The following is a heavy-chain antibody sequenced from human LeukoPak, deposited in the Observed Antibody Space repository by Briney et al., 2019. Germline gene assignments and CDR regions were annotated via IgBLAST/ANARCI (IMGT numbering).Heavy chain of an antibody. D-gene: IGHD5-18*01. Sequence: GGSLRLSCAASGFSFSSYAMNWVRQAPGKGLEWVSCITSNIYTYYADSVRGRFTISRDNSQNSVYLVMNSLRAEDTAVYYCARERDTSMVALDSWGQGTLVTVSS. J-gene: IGHJ4*02. CDR2: ITSNIYT. CDR3: ARERDTSMVALDS. CDR1: GFSFSSYA. V-gene: IGHV3-21*06.